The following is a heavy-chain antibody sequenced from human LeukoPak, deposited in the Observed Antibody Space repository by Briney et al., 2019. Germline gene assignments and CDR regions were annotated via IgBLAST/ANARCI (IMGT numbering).Heavy chain of an antibody. J-gene: IGHJ5*02. D-gene: IGHD3-3*01. V-gene: IGHV4-34*01. CDR2: INHSGST. CDR1: GGSFSGYY. Sequence: PSETLSLTCAVYGGSFSGYYWSWIRQPPGKGLEWIGEINHSGSTNYNPSLKSRVTISVDTSKNQFSLKQSSVTAADTAVYYCARGFTSSLYPIFGVVHWFDPWGQGTLVTVSS. CDR3: ARGFTSSLYPIFGVVHWFDP.